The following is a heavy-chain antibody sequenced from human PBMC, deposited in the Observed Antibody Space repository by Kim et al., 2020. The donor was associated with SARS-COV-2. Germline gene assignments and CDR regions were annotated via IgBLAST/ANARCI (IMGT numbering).Heavy chain of an antibody. Sequence: GGSLRLSCAASGFTFSSYAMSWVRQAPGKGLEWVSSISGSGDNTYYADSVRGRFTISRDNSKNTLYLQVNSLRADDTAVYYCAKDGPNVDTAIDYWGQGTLVTVSS. J-gene: IGHJ4*02. CDR1: GFTFSSYA. CDR2: ISGSGDNT. V-gene: IGHV3-23*01. CDR3: AKDGPNVDTAIDY. D-gene: IGHD5-18*01.